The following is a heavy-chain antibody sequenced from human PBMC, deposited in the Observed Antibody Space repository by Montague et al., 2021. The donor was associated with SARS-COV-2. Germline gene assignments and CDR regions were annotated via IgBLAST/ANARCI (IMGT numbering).Heavy chain of an antibody. V-gene: IGHV4-61*01. D-gene: IGHD3-9*01. CDR3: ARVYYDISAMDV. CDR1: GGSVSSDSYY. J-gene: IGHJ6*02. CDR2: FYYSGST. Sequence: SETLSLTCTVSGGSVSSDSYYWSWIRQPPGEGLEWIGYFYYSGSTNYNPSLKSRVTISVDTSKNQFSLKLTSVTAADTAVYFCARVYYDISAMDVWGQGTTVTVSS.